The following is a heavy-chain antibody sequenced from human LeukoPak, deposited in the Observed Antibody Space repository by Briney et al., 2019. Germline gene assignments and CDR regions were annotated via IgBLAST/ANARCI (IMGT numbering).Heavy chain of an antibody. V-gene: IGHV3-64*01. CDR2: ISSNGGST. CDR1: GFTFSSYG. CDR3: ARDHIKSGLINDSSGYCR. J-gene: IGHJ4*02. D-gene: IGHD3-22*01. Sequence: GGSLRLSCAASGFTFSSYGMHWVRQAPGKGLEDVSAISSNGGSTYYANSVKGRFTISRDNSKNTLYLQMGSLRAEDMAVYYCARDHIKSGLINDSSGYCRGGQGTLVTVSS.